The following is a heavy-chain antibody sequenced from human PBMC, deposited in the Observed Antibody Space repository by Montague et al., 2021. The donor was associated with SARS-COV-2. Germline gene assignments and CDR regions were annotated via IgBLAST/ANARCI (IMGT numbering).Heavy chain of an antibody. CDR3: ARQEPIVVVVAAARGWFDP. J-gene: IGHJ5*02. CDR2: IYYSGST. D-gene: IGHD2-15*01. Sequence: SETLSLTCTVSGGSISSSSYYWRWLRQPPGKGLEWIGSIYYSGSTYYNPSLKSRVTISVDTSKNQFSLKLSSVTAADTAVYYCARQEPIVVVVAAARGWFDPWGQGTLVTVSS. V-gene: IGHV4-39*01. CDR1: GGSISSSSYY.